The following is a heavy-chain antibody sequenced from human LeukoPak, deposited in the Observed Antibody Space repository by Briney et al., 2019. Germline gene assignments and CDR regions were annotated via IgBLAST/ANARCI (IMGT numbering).Heavy chain of an antibody. CDR1: GFTFSNYG. CDR3: AKDGDAYIEYYYYYMDV. CDR2: IWHDGSIK. Sequence: GGSLRLSCVSSGFTFSNYGMHWVRQAPGKGLEWVALIWHDGSIKYYADSVRGRVAISRDNSKNTLYLQMNSLTAEDTAVYFCAKDGDAYIEYYYYYMDVWGKGTTVTVSS. V-gene: IGHV3-33*06. J-gene: IGHJ6*03. D-gene: IGHD5-24*01.